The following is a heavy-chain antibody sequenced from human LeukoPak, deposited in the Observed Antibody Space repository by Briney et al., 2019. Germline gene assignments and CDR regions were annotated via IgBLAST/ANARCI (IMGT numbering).Heavy chain of an antibody. Sequence: GGSLGLSCAASGFTFSSYSMNWVRQAPGKGLEWVSYISSSSSTIYYADSVKGRFTISRDNAKNSLYLQMNSLRAEDTAVYYCARGWYGVAARSSDAFDIWVQGTMVTVSS. D-gene: IGHD6-6*01. CDR1: GFTFSSYS. CDR3: ARGWYGVAARSSDAFDI. CDR2: ISSSSSTI. V-gene: IGHV3-48*04. J-gene: IGHJ3*02.